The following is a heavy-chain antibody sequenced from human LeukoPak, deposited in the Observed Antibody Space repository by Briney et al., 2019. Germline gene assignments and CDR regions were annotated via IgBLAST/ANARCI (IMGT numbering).Heavy chain of an antibody. V-gene: IGHV3-23*01. D-gene: IGHD3-3*01. J-gene: IGHJ4*02. CDR2: ISGSGGST. CDR1: GFTFSSYA. Sequence: PGGSLRLSCAASGFTFSSYAMSWVRQAPGKGLEWVSAISGSGGSTYCADSVRGRFTISRDNSKNTLYLQMNSLRAEDTAVYYCAKDTRYDFWSGYHGYWGQGTLVTVSS. CDR3: AKDTRYDFWSGYHGY.